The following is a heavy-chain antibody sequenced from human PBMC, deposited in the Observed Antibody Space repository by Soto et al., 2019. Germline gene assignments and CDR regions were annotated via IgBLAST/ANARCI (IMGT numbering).Heavy chain of an antibody. CDR3: ARALLRPYGMDV. CDR2: IYYSGIT. V-gene: IGHV4-61*01. D-gene: IGHD3-10*01. Sequence: SETLSLTCTVSGVSVSSNNYYWSWIRKPPGKGLGCIGYIYYSGITNYYPSLKSRVTISQDTSKNQFSLKLTSVTAAGPAVYYCARALLRPYGMDVWGQGTTVTVSS. J-gene: IGHJ6*02. CDR1: GVSVSSNNYY.